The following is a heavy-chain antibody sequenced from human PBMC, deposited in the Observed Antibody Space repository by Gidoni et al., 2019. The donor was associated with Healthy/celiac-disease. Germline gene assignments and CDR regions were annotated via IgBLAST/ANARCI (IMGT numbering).Heavy chain of an antibody. CDR2: ISHDGSNK. J-gene: IGHJ4*02. CDR1: GFTFSSYA. CDR3: ARDRLPLAYCGGDCYLPDY. Sequence: QVQLVESGGGVVQPGRSRRLSCAASGFTFSSYAMHWVRQAPGKGLECVAVISHDGSNKSYADSVKGRFTIYRDNSKNTLYLQMNSLRAEDTDVYYCARDRLPLAYCGGDCYLPDYWGQGTLVTVSS. D-gene: IGHD2-21*02. V-gene: IGHV3-30-3*01.